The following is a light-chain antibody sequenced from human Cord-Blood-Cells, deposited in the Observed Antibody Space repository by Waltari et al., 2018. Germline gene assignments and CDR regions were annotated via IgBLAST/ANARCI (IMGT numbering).Light chain of an antibody. CDR2: EVS. V-gene: IGLV2-14*01. Sequence: QSALTQPASVSGSPGQSITISCTGTSSDVGGYNYVSWYPQHPGKAPKLMIYEVSKRPSGVSKRLSGSKSGNTASLTISGLQAEDEADYYCSSYTSSSTYVFGTGTKVTVL. J-gene: IGLJ1*01. CDR1: SSDVGGYNY. CDR3: SSYTSSSTYV.